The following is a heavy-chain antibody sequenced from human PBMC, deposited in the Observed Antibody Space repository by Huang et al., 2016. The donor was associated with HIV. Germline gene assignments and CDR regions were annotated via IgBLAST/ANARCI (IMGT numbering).Heavy chain of an antibody. D-gene: IGHD3-16*01. CDR1: GGSVNSGYYY. Sequence: QLQLQESGPGLVRPSEHLSLTCSVSGGSVNSGYYYWGWIRQPPGKGLEWIASVFYVGNTFYNPSLRCRVSMSVDTSKKRFSLNLSSVTAADTAVYFCARLPFDYVWGTQRQTALDELDVWGQGTMVTVSS. J-gene: IGHJ3*01. CDR3: ARLPFDYVWGTQRQTALDELDV. CDR2: VFYVGNT. V-gene: IGHV4-39*01.